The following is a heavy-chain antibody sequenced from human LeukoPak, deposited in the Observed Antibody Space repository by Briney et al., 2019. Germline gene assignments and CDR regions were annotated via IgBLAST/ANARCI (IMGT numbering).Heavy chain of an antibody. CDR3: AKGGEFDY. J-gene: IGHJ4*02. CDR1: GSTFSSYG. Sequence: GGSLRLSCAASGSTFSSYGMHWVRQAPGKGLEWVALISYDGSSKYYADSVKGRFTISRDNSKNTLYLQMNSLRAEDTAVYYCAKGGEFDYWGQGTLVTVSS. D-gene: IGHD3-16*01. CDR2: ISYDGSSK. V-gene: IGHV3-30*18.